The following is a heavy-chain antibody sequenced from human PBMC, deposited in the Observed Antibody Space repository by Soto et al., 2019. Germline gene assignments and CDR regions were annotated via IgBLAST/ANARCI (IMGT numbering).Heavy chain of an antibody. V-gene: IGHV3-23*01. CDR2: ISGSGVST. CDR3: ARWGNVVVPAAAFEY. D-gene: IGHD2-2*01. J-gene: IGHJ4*02. CDR1: GFTFSSYS. Sequence: GGSLRLSCAASGFTFSSYSMSWVRQAPWKGLEWVSAISGSGVSTYYADSVKGRFTISRDNSKNTLYLQMNSLRAEDTAVYYCARWGNVVVPAAAFEYWGQGTLVTFSS.